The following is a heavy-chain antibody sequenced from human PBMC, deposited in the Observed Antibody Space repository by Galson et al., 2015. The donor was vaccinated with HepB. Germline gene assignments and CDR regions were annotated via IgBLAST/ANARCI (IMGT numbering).Heavy chain of an antibody. CDR3: VRVSDCSGGMCQSGWYGLDV. J-gene: IGHJ6*02. D-gene: IGHD2-15*01. CDR1: GFTFNYYY. Sequence: SLRLSCAASGFTFNYYYMSWIRQTPGKGLEWVSYISSSGSTIYYADSVEGRFTISRDNAKNSLYLQMHSLRAEDTAVYFCVRVSDCSGGMCQSGWYGLDVWGQGTTVTVSS. CDR2: ISSSGSTI. V-gene: IGHV3-11*01.